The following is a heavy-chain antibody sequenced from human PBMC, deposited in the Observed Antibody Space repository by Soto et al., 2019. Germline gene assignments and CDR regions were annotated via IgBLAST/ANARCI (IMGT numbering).Heavy chain of an antibody. CDR3: ERDGCPYYYDISGTHDAFAN. D-gene: IGHD3-22*01. J-gene: IGHJ3*02. CDR1: GYTFTSYG. V-gene: IGHV1-18*04. CDR2: ISAYNGNT. Sequence: QVQLVQSGAEVKKPGASVKVSCKASGYTFTSYGISWVRQAPGQGLEWMGWISAYNGNTNYAQKLQGRVTMTTDTSTITAYMELRSLRSDDTAVYYCERDGCPYYYDISGTHDAFANWGQGTLVPVSS.